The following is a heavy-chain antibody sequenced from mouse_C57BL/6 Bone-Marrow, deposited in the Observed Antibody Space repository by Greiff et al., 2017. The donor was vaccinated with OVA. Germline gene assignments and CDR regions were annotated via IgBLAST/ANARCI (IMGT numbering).Heavy chain of an antibody. V-gene: IGHV1-64*01. J-gene: IGHJ1*03. CDR1: GYTFTSYW. D-gene: IGHD2-4*01. Sequence: VQLQQPGAELVKPGASVKLSCKASGYTFTSYWMHWVKQRPGQGLEWIGMIHPNSGSTNYNEKFKSKATLTVDKSSSTAYMQLSSLTSEDSAVYYCARGRLRRGYWYFDVWGTGTTVTVSS. CDR2: IHPNSGST. CDR3: ARGRLRRGYWYFDV.